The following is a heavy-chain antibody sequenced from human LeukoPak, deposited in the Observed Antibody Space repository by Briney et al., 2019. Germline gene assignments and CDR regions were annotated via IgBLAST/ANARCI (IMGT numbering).Heavy chain of an antibody. CDR3: ARDNGAAGYYYYYMDV. CDR2: IGGGDT. D-gene: IGHD6-13*01. V-gene: IGHV3-23*01. CDR1: GFDFSTYA. Sequence: GGSLRLSCAASGFDFSTYAMSWVRQAPGKGLEWVSGIGGGDTHYADSVKGRFTISRDNSKSTVELHMNSLRAEDTAVYYCARDNGAAGYYYYYMDVWGKGTTVTVSS. J-gene: IGHJ6*03.